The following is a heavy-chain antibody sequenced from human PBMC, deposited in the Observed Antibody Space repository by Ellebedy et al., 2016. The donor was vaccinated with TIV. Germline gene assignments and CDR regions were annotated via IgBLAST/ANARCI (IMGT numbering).Heavy chain of an antibody. CDR2: IDPEDGKT. J-gene: IGHJ6*02. V-gene: IGHV1-24*01. D-gene: IGHD2-21*02. CDR3: GTGDWTFLGMDV. CDR1: GYTLTEVT. Sequence: ASVKVSXXVSGYTLTEVTIHWVRQAPGKGLEWMGGIDPEDGKTIYAQKFQGRVTMTEDTLTDTAYLELSSLRSEDSAVYYCGTGDWTFLGMDVWGPGTTVTVSS.